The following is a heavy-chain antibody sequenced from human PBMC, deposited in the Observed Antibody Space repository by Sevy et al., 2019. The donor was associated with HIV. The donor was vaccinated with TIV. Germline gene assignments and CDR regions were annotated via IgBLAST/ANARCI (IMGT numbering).Heavy chain of an antibody. V-gene: IGHV4-59*01. CDR1: GGSISSYY. J-gene: IGHJ6*03. D-gene: IGHD3-9*01. CDR2: IYYSGST. CDR3: ARVTGYYYYYMDV. Sequence: SETLSLTCTVSGGSISSYYWSWIRQPPGKGLEWIGYIYYSGSTNYNPSLKSRVTITVDTSKNQFSLMLISVTAADTAVYYCARVTGYYYYYMDVWGKGTTVTVSS.